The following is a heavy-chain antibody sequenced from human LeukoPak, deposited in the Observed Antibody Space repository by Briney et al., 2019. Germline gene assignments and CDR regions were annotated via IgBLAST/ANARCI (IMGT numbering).Heavy chain of an antibody. Sequence: GASGKVSCKTSGYNFNSYGISWVRQAPGQGLEWMGWINGYNDNTDYAQKFQGRVTVTTDTPTSTVHMELRSLRSDDTAVYYCARGRMYDAFDIWGQGTMVTVSS. D-gene: IGHD3-10*01. CDR3: ARGRMYDAFDI. CDR1: GYNFNSYG. CDR2: INGYNDNT. J-gene: IGHJ3*02. V-gene: IGHV1-18*01.